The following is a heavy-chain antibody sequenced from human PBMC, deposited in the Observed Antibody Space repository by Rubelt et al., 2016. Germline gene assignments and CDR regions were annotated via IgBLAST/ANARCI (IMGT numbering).Heavy chain of an antibody. J-gene: IGHJ4*02. D-gene: IGHD6-6*01. Sequence: QVQLQQWGAGLLKPSETLSLTCAVYGESFSGHFWSWIRQPPGKGLEWIGEISHRGSTSYNPSLKSRVTFSVDSSKNQFSRKVNAGTAAETAVYYCGRGDRAARLQYWGQGTLVTVSS. V-gene: IGHV4-34*01. CDR1: GESFSGHF. CDR2: ISHRGST. CDR3: GRGDRAARLQY.